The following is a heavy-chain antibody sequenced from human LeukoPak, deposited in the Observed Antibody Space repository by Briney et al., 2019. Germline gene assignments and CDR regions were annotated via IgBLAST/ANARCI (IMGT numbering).Heavy chain of an antibody. CDR1: GFTLNSYT. J-gene: IGHJ4*02. Sequence: PGGSLRLSCAASGFTLNSYTMNWVRQAPGKGLEWVSYISSSSRTIYYADSVKGRFTISRDNAKNSLYLQMNSLRDEDTAVYYCAPDGIAVAGGFDYWGQGTLVTVSS. CDR2: ISSSSRTI. CDR3: APDGIAVAGGFDY. D-gene: IGHD6-19*01. V-gene: IGHV3-48*02.